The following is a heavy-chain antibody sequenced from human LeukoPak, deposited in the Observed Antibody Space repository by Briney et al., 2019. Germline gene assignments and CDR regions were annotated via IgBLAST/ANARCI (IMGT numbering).Heavy chain of an antibody. CDR1: GFTFSSYA. CDR3: ARGMLSIAARPNY. V-gene: IGHV3-30-3*01. Sequence: GGSLRLSSAASGFTFSSYAMHWVRQAPGKGLEWVAVISYDGSNKYYADSVKGRFTISRDNSKNTLYLQMNSLRAEDTAVYYCARGMLSIAARPNYWGQGTLVTVSS. J-gene: IGHJ4*02. D-gene: IGHD6-6*01. CDR2: ISYDGSNK.